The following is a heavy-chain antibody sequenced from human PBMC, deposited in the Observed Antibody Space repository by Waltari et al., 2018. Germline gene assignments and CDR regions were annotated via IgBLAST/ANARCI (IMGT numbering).Heavy chain of an antibody. CDR1: GYTFTRYY. CDR2: INPSGGST. Sequence: QVQLVQSGAEVKKPGASVKVSCKASGYTFTRYYMHWVRQPPGQGLEWMGIINPSGGSTSYAQKFQGRVTMTRDTSTSTVYMELRSLRSEDTAVYYCARGRSRRYFDWFHGYYGMDVWGQGTTVTVSS. CDR3: ARGRSRRYFDWFHGYYGMDV. V-gene: IGHV1-46*01. D-gene: IGHD3-9*01. J-gene: IGHJ6*02.